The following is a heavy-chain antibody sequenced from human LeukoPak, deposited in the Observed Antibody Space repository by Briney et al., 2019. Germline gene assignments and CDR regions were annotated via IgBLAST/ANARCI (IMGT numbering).Heavy chain of an antibody. D-gene: IGHD2-2*01. V-gene: IGHV3-33*01. CDR1: GFTFSSYG. CDR2: IWYDGSSK. J-gene: IGHJ5*02. Sequence: TGGSLRLSCAASGFTFSSYGMHWVRQAPGKGLEWVAVIWYDGSSKYYADSVKGRFTISRDNSKNTLYLQMDSLRAEDTAVYYCARDRFSAARGWFDPWGQGTLVTVSS. CDR3: ARDRFSAARGWFDP.